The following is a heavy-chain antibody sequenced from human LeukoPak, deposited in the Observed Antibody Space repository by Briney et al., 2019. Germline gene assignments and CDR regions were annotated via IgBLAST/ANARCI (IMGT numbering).Heavy chain of an antibody. CDR2: INPNSGGT. CDR1: GYTFTGYY. Sequence: ASVKVSCKASGYTFTGYYMHWVRQAPGQGLEWMGWINPNSGGTNYAQKFQGGVTMTRDTSISTAYMGLSRLRSDDTAVYYCARGNRITMIVVVITSADYWGQGTLVTVSS. CDR3: ARGNRITMIVVVITSADY. V-gene: IGHV1-2*02. D-gene: IGHD3-22*01. J-gene: IGHJ4*02.